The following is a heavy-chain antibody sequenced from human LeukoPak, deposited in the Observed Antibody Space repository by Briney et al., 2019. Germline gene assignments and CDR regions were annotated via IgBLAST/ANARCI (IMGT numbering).Heavy chain of an antibody. J-gene: IGHJ5*02. V-gene: IGHV4-59*01. CDR3: AGDYFGSWFDP. Sequence: SETLSLTCTVSGGSISSYYWSWIRQPPGKGLEWIGYIYYSGSTNYNPSLKSRVTISVDTSKNQFSLKLSSVTAADTAVYYCAGDYFGSWFDPWGQGTLVTVSS. D-gene: IGHD2-15*01. CDR2: IYYSGST. CDR1: GGSISSYY.